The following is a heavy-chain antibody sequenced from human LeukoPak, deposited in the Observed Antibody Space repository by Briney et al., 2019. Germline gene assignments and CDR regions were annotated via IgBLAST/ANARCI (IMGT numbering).Heavy chain of an antibody. CDR1: GGSINGYS. CDR3: ARRIQLWSYWHFDL. V-gene: IGHV4-4*09. D-gene: IGHD1-1*01. CDR2: MFDRGSP. J-gene: IGHJ2*01. Sequence: SETLSLTCSVSGGSINGYSWGWVRQLPGKGLECIGYMFDRGSPNHHPSLQNRVTTSVDTSKNEFSLRLTSVTAADTAVYYCARRIQLWSYWHFDLWGRGTLVTVSS.